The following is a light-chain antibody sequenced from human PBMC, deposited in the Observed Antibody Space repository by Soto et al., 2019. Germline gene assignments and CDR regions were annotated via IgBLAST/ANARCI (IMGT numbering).Light chain of an antibody. CDR1: QSISSW. J-gene: IGKJ5*01. V-gene: IGKV1-5*03. Sequence: DIQMTQSPSTLSASVGDRVTITCRASQSISSWLAWYQQKPGKAPKSLIYKASSLESGVPSRFSGGGSGTEFTLTISSLPPDDFATYYCQQYNIYPITFGQGTRLEIK. CDR2: KAS. CDR3: QQYNIYPIT.